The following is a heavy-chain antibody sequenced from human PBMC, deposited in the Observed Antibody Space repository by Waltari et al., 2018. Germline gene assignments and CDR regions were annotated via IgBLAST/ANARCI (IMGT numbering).Heavy chain of an antibody. CDR2: IYDSGST. CDR1: VGSISSGGYY. J-gene: IGHJ3*02. CDR3: ARDAYSSSSGALFAFDI. D-gene: IGHD6-6*01. V-gene: IGHV4-31*03. Sequence: QVQLQESGPGLVKPSQTLSLTCTVSVGSISSGGYYWSWIRQHPGKGLEWIGYIYDSGSTYYNPSLKSRVTISVDTSKNQFSLKLSSVTAADTAVYYCARDAYSSSSGALFAFDIWGQGTMVTVSS.